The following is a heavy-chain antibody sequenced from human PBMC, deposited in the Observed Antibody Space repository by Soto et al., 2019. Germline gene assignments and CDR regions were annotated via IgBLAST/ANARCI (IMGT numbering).Heavy chain of an antibody. J-gene: IGHJ5*02. Sequence: QVQVVESGGGVVQPGRSLTLSCVTSGFIFSTYGMHWVRQAPGKGLEWVAAIQSDGSKKYYADSVKGRFTLSRDDSRNTLYLQMNSLRAEDTAQYYCGRDLQVGVIYFDPWGQGTLVTVSS. V-gene: IGHV3-33*05. CDR2: IQSDGSKK. CDR3: GRDLQVGVIYFDP. D-gene: IGHD1-26*01. CDR1: GFIFSTYG.